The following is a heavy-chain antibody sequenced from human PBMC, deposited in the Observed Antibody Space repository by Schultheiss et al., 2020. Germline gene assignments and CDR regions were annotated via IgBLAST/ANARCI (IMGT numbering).Heavy chain of an antibody. CDR3: ARHKGGSAGVDGMDV. Sequence: SETLSLTCTVSGGSISSYYWGWIRQPPGKGLEWIASIYYSGNTYKNPSLKSRLTVSVDPSKNQFSLRLSSVTAADTAVYYCARHKGGSAGVDGMDVWGQGTTVTVSS. J-gene: IGHJ6*02. V-gene: IGHV4-39*01. CDR1: GGSISSYY. CDR2: IYYSGNT. D-gene: IGHD2-15*01.